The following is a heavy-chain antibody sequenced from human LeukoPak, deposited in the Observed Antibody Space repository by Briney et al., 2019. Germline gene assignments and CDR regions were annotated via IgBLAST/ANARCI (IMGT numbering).Heavy chain of an antibody. Sequence: GGSLRLSCSASGFTFSRHAMHWVRQAPGKGLEYVSVISSNGGSTDYADSVKGRFTISRDNSKNTLYLQMSSLRAEDTAVYYCVTVGMTSIWSYLRFDPRGQGTLVSVSS. CDR1: GFTFSRHA. V-gene: IGHV3-64D*08. CDR2: ISSNGGST. J-gene: IGHJ5*02. CDR3: VTVGMTSIWSYLRFDP. D-gene: IGHD1-26*01.